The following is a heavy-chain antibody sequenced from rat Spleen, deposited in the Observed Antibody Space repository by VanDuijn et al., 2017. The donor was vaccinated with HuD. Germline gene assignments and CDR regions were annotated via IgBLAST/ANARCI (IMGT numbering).Heavy chain of an antibody. V-gene: IGHV5-27*01. CDR1: GFTFNNYD. J-gene: IGHJ3*01. D-gene: IGHD1-2*01. CDR3: TTDYGYNSYPFAY. CDR2: ITNSGGSI. Sequence: EVQLVESGGGLVQPGRSLKLSCEVSGFTFNNYDMAWIRQAPTKGLEWVASITNSGGSIYYRDSVKGRFTISRDNAQSTLYLQMDSLRSEDTATYYCTTDYGYNSYPFAYWCQGTLVTVSS.